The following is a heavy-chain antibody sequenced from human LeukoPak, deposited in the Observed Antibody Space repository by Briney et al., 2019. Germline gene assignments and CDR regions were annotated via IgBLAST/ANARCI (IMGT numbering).Heavy chain of an antibody. V-gene: IGHV3-30*18. CDR1: GFTFNNYG. J-gene: IGHJ1*01. CDR2: ISYGGSNK. D-gene: IGHD6-19*01. Sequence: GGSLRLSCAASGFTFNNYGMQWVRQAPGKGLEGGAVISYGGSNKYYADSVKGRFTISRDNSKTTLSLQMNSLRAEDAAVYYCAKDPLTNGSYGYFHHWGQGTLVTVSS. CDR3: AKDPLTNGSYGYFHH.